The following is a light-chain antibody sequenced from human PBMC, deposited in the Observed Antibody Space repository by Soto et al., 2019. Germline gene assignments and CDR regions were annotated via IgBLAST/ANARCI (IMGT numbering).Light chain of an antibody. CDR2: DAS. CDR3: QQRSNWPL. CDR1: QSVSSY. V-gene: IGKV3-11*01. J-gene: IGKJ4*01. Sequence: EIVLTQSPATLSLSPGERATLSCRVSQSVSSYLAWYQQKPGQAPRLLIYDASNRATGIPARFSGSGSGTDFTLTISSLEPEDFAVYYCQQRSNWPLFGGGTKVDIK.